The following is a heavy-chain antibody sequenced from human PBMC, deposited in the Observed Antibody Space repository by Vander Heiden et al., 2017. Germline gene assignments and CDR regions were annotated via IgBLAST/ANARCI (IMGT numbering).Heavy chain of an antibody. D-gene: IGHD3-16*01. CDR1: GFPLSRYA. J-gene: IGHJ4*02. Sequence: EVQLLESGGGLVQPGGSLRLSCAAPGFPLSRYAMSWVRQAPGKGLEWVSAISGSGGSTYYADSVKGRFTISRDNSKNTLYLQMNSLRAEDTAVYYCAKNRITDGGFGDYWGQGTLVTVSS. V-gene: IGHV3-23*01. CDR2: ISGSGGST. CDR3: AKNRITDGGFGDY.